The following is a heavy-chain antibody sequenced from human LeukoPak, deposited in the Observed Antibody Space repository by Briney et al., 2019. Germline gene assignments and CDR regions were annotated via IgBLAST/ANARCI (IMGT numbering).Heavy chain of an antibody. D-gene: IGHD5-18*01. CDR1: GYTFTSYG. V-gene: IGHV1-18*04. CDR3: ARGEPDTAMVPGNY. CDR2: ISAYNGNT. Sequence: ASAKVSCKASGYTFTSYGISWVRQAPGQGLEWMGWISAYNGNTNYAQKLQGRVTMTTDTSTSTAYMELRSLRSDDTAVYYCARGEPDTAMVPGNYWGQGTLVTVSS. J-gene: IGHJ4*02.